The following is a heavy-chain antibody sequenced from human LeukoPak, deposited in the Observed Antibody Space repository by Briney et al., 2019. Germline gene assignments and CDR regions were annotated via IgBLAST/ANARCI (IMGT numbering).Heavy chain of an antibody. CDR3: SRDSGYCSGGSCWYFDF. CDR1: GYTFTGYC. J-gene: IGHJ4*02. Sequence: ASVKVSCKASGYTFTGYCMHWVRQAPGQGLEWMGWINPNSGGTNYAQKFQGRVTMTRDTSISTAYMELSRLGSDDTAVYYCSRDSGYCSGGSCWYFDFWGQGTLVTVSA. CDR2: INPNSGGT. D-gene: IGHD2-15*01. V-gene: IGHV1-2*02.